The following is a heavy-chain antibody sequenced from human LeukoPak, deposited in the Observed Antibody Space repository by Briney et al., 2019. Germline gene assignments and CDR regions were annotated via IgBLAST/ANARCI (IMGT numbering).Heavy chain of an antibody. J-gene: IGHJ4*02. Sequence: GGSLRLSCAASGFTVTNNYMSWVRQAPGKGLEWVAVISYDGSNKYYADSVKGRFTISRDNSKNTLYLQMNSLRAEDTAVYYCAQGNALDYWGQGTLVTVSS. CDR1: GFTVTNNY. CDR2: ISYDGSNK. V-gene: IGHV3-30*03. D-gene: IGHD4-23*01. CDR3: AQGNALDY.